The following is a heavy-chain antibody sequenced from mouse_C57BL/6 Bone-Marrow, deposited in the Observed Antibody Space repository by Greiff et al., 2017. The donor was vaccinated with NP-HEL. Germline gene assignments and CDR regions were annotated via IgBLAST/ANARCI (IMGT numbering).Heavy chain of an antibody. CDR3: ARGEWLLPWFAY. CDR1: GYTFTSYT. Sequence: QVQLQQSGAELARPGASVKMSCKASGYTFTSYTMHWVKQRPGQGLEWIGYINPSSGYTKYNQKFKDKATLTADKSSSTAYMQLSSLTSEDSAVYYCARGEWLLPWFAYWGQGTLVTVSA. J-gene: IGHJ3*01. D-gene: IGHD2-3*01. V-gene: IGHV1-4*01. CDR2: INPSSGYT.